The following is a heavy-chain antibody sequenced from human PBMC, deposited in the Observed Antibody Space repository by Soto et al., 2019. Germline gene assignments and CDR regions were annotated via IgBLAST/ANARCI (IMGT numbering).Heavy chain of an antibody. J-gene: IGHJ6*03. Sequence: EVQLAESGGGLAQPGGSLRLSCAASGFTLSGYAMDWVRQAPGKGLEYVSGISSNGVGTYYTNSVQGRFTISRDNSKNAVYLLMGSLTPEDMGVYFCARRARPDFYSMDVWGKGTTVTVS. V-gene: IGHV3-64*01. CDR1: GFTLSGYA. CDR2: ISSNGVGT. CDR3: ARRARPDFYSMDV. D-gene: IGHD6-6*01.